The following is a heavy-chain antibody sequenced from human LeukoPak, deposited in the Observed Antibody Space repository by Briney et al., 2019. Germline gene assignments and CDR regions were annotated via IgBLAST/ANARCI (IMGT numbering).Heavy chain of an antibody. V-gene: IGHV6-1*01. D-gene: IGHD6-19*01. J-gene: IGHJ4*02. CDR3: ARGRSGFTVAVWGE. CDR1: GDTFASNSAT. CDR2: TYYRSKWYN. Sequence: KPSQTLSLTGATSGDTFASNSATWNWIRQSPSRGLEWLGRTYYRSKWYNDYAVSVKSRIIINPDTSKNQFSLQLNSVTPEDTAVYYCARGRSGFTVAVWGEWGQGTLVTVSS.